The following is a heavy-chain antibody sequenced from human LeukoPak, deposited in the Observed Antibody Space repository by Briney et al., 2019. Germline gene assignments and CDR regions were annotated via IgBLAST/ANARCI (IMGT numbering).Heavy chain of an antibody. CDR1: GFTFNNYL. J-gene: IGHJ4*02. Sequence: GGSLRLSCAASGFTFNNYLMHWVRQAPGKGLDWVAVILEDGTNQYYADSVKGRFTISRDNSKNTLFLQMNSLRSEDTAMYYCARVQGGGYRSADYWGQGTLVTVSS. V-gene: IGHV3-30*04. CDR3: ARVQGGGYRSADY. D-gene: IGHD6-19*01. CDR2: ILEDGTNQ.